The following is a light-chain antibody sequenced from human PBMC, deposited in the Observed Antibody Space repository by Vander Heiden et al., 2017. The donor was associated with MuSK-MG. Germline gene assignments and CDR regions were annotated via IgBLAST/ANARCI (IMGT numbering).Light chain of an antibody. V-gene: IGKV1-39*01. CDR2: AAS. Sequence: DIQMTQSPSSLSASVGDRVTITCRASQSISSYLNWYQQKPGKAPKLLIYAASSLQSGVPSRFSGSGSGTDFTLTISSLHPEDFATYYCQQSDSTSWTFGGGTKLEIK. CDR1: QSISSY. J-gene: IGKJ4*01. CDR3: QQSDSTSWT.